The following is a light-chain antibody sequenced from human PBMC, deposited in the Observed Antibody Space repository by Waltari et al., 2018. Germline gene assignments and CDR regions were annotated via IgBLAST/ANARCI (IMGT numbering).Light chain of an antibody. CDR1: QDISSY. CDR3: QQFKTYPLT. J-gene: IGKJ5*01. Sequence: IQLNQSPSSLSASVGDTVTITCRASQDISSYLAWYQQKPEKAPKILISAAFTLQSGVPPRFIGSGSGADFTLTISSLQPEDFATYYCQQFKTYPLTFGQGTRLEIK. V-gene: IGKV1-9*01. CDR2: AAF.